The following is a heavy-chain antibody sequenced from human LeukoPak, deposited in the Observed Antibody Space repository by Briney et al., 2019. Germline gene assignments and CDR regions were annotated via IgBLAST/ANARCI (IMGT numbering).Heavy chain of an antibody. CDR3: ARGFVGGKMDY. D-gene: IGHD3-16*01. Sequence: SETLSLTCTVSGGSISSGDYYWSWIRQPPGKGLEWIGYIYYSGSTYYNPSLKSRVTISVDTSKNQFSLKLSSVTAPVTAVYSWARGFVGGKMDYGARETLVPVSS. CDR2: IYYSGST. J-gene: IGHJ4*02. CDR1: GGSISSGDYY. V-gene: IGHV4-30-4*08.